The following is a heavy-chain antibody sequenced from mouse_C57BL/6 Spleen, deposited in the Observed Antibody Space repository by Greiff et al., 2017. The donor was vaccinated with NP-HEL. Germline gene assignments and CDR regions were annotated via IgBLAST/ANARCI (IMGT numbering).Heavy chain of an antibody. V-gene: IGHV5-9*01. Sequence: DVMLVESGGGLVKPGGSLKLSCAASGFTFSSYTMSWVRQTPEKRLEWVATISGGGGNTYYPDSVKGRFTISRDNAKNTLYLQMSSLRSEDTALYYCARQDIGGNKFAYWGQGTLVTVSA. J-gene: IGHJ3*01. CDR3: ARQDIGGNKFAY. D-gene: IGHD1-1*02. CDR2: ISGGGGNT. CDR1: GFTFSSYT.